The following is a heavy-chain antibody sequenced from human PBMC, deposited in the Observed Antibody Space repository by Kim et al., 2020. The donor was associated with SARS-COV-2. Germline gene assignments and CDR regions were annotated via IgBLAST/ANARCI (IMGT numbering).Heavy chain of an antibody. D-gene: IGHD3-22*01. Sequence: GYADSVKGRFTISRDNAKNSLYLQMNSLRAEDTALYYCAKESIVVGDFDYWGQGTLVTVSS. V-gene: IGHV3-9*01. J-gene: IGHJ4*02. CDR3: AKESIVVGDFDY.